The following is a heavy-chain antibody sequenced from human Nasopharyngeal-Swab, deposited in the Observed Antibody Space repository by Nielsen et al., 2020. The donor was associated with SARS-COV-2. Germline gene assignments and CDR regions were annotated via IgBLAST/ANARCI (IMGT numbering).Heavy chain of an antibody. V-gene: IGHV4-59*11. CDR2: ISHNSGT. CDR3: AKEGATGWFDP. Sequence: SETLSLTCTVSGVSITSQYWSWIRQPPGKGLEWIGYISHNSGTSYNPSLKSRVTMFMDTSKNQFSLRLRSVTAADTAAHYCAKEGATGWFDPCGQGTLVTVSS. CDR1: GVSITSQY. J-gene: IGHJ5*02.